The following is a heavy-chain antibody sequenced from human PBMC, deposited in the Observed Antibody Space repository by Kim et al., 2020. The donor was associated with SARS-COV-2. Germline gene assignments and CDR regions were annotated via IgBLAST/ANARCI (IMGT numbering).Heavy chain of an antibody. CDR2: INHSGST. V-gene: IGHV4-34*01. D-gene: IGHD2-15*01. Sequence: SETLSLTCAVYGGSFSGYYWSWIRQPPGKGLEWIGEINHSGSTNYNPSLKSRVTISVDTSKNQFSLKLSSVTAADTAVYYCARGSEIHLTYWAPIDSWG. CDR1: GGSFSGYY. J-gene: IGHJ5*01. CDR3: ARGSEIHLTYWAPIDS.